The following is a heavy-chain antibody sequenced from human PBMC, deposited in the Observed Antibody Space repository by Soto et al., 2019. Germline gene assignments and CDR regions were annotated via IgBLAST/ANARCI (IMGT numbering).Heavy chain of an antibody. CDR2: MYSGGST. CDR1: GFPVSSNY. CDR3: ARVFSDYYFDY. J-gene: IGHJ4*02. D-gene: IGHD2-21*02. Sequence: PGGSLRLSCAASGFPVSSNYMSWVRQAPGKGLEWVAVMYSGGSTYYADSVKGRFTISRDNSKNTLYLQMNSLRAEDTAVYYCARVFSDYYFDYWGQGTLVTVSA. V-gene: IGHV3-66*01.